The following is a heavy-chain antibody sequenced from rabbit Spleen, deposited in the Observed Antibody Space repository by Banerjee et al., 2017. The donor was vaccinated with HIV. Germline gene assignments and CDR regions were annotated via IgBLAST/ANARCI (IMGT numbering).Heavy chain of an antibody. J-gene: IGHJ4*01. Sequence: QSLEESGGGLVKPGASLTLTCTASGVSFSNNHYMCWVRQAPGKGLEWIACIEGGSSAFSYFASWAKGRFTISKTSSTTVTLQMTSLTAADTATYFCARDLASVVGWNFNLWGPGTLVTVS. V-gene: IGHV1S40*01. CDR2: IEGGSSAFS. CDR1: GVSFSNNHY. CDR3: ARDLASVVGWNFNL. D-gene: IGHD3-1*01.